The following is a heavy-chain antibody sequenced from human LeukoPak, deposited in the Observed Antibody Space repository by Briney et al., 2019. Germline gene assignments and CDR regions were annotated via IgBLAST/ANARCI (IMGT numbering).Heavy chain of an antibody. CDR2: IYYSGNT. D-gene: IGHD5-18*01. V-gene: IGHV4-59*12. CDR3: ARDSRKAMGSLDY. Sequence: SETLSLTCTVSGGSISSYYWSWIRQPPGKGLEWIGYIYYSGNTNYNPSLKSRVTISIDTSKNQFSLKLTSVTAADTAVYYCARDSRKAMGSLDYWGQGTLVTVSS. J-gene: IGHJ4*02. CDR1: GGSISSYY.